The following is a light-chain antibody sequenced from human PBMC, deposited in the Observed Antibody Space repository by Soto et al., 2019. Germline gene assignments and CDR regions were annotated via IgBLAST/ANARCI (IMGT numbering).Light chain of an antibody. CDR1: QSLSSN. V-gene: IGKV3-15*01. Sequence: ETAMTQSPATLSVSPGERATLSCRASQSLSSNLAWYQQKPGQAPRILIYGASTRATGVPARFSGSGSGTECTLTISSLQSEDVAVYYCQQYNNWPQTLGQGTKVDIK. CDR3: QQYNNWPQT. J-gene: IGKJ1*01. CDR2: GAS.